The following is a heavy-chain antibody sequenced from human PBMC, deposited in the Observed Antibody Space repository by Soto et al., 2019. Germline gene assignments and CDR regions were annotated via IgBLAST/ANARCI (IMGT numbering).Heavy chain of an antibody. J-gene: IGHJ5*02. D-gene: IGHD2-15*01. Sequence: GGSLRLSCAASGFTFSSYAMHWVRQAPGKGLEWVAVISYDGSNKYYADSVKGRFTISRDNSKNTLYLQMNSLRAEDTAVYYCARASCSGGSCYMGWFDPWGQGTLVTVSS. CDR1: GFTFSSYA. V-gene: IGHV3-30-3*01. CDR3: ARASCSGGSCYMGWFDP. CDR2: ISYDGSNK.